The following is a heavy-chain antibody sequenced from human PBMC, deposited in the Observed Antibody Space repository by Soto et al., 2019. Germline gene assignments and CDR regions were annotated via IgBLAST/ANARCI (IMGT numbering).Heavy chain of an antibody. J-gene: IGHJ4*02. CDR1: GYTFTSHH. V-gene: IGHV1-46*03. CDR3: CSLDYGQWY. CDR2: INPRSGGT. D-gene: IGHD3-10*01. Sequence: QVQLVQSGAEVKKPGASVKVSCKASGYTFTSHHMHWVRQVPGEGLDWMGKINPRSGGTNSPQKFQGRVTMTRDTSTSTVYMELSSLRSEDTAVYYCCSLDYGQWYWGQGTLVTVSS.